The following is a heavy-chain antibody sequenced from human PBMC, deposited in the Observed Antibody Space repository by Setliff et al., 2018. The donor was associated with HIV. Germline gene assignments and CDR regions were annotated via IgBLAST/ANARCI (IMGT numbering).Heavy chain of an antibody. CDR1: GGSISSSNW. V-gene: IGHV4-4*02. J-gene: IGHJ4*02. CDR3: ARLNNGAHYFHFDY. D-gene: IGHD1-20*01. CDR2: IFHSGST. Sequence: SETLSLTCAVSGGSISSSNWWSWVRLPPGKGLEWIGEIFHSGSTNYNPSLKSRVTMSVDTSKNHFSLKLSSVTAADTAVYYCARLNNGAHYFHFDYWGQGTLVTVSS.